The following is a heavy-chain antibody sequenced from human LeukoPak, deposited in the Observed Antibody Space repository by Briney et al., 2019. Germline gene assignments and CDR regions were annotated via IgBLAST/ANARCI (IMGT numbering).Heavy chain of an antibody. CDR1: GFTFSSYS. V-gene: IGHV3-21*01. J-gene: IGHJ2*01. CDR3: ARYGSAVTGIHWYLDL. CDR2: IHYSDNSV. Sequence: GGSLRLSCAASGFTFSSYSMNWVRQAPGKGLEWVSSIHYSDNSVYYADSVKGRFTISRDNAKNSLFLQMNSLRVEDTAVYYCARYGSAVTGIHWYLDLWAVAPWSLSPQ. D-gene: IGHD2-21*02.